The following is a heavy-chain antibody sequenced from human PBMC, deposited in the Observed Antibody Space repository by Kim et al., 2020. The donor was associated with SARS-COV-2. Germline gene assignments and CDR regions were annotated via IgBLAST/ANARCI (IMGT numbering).Heavy chain of an antibody. Sequence: GGSLRLSCEASGFMFNNYAMSWVRQAPGKGLEWVSAINDRGDRTYYVDSVRGRFTISRDNPRNTLYLQMNSLRAEDTATYFCAKSGGSFWNGFVLWGQGTQLTVSS. D-gene: IGHD3-3*01. CDR3: AKSGGSFWNGFVL. CDR2: INDRGDRT. J-gene: IGHJ4*02. V-gene: IGHV3-23*01. CDR1: GFMFNNYA.